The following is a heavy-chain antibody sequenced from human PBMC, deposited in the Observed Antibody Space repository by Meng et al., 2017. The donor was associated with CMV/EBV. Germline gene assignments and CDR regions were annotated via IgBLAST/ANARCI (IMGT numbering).Heavy chain of an antibody. V-gene: IGHV3-48*04. CDR3: ARGVEGFDY. CDR1: GFTFSSYA. Sequence: GESLKISCAASGFTFSSYAMHWVRQAPGKGLEWVSYISSSSSTIYYADSVKGRFTISRDNAKNSLYLQMNSLRAEDTAVYYCARGVEGFDYWGQGTLVTVSS. J-gene: IGHJ4*02. CDR2: ISSSSSTI.